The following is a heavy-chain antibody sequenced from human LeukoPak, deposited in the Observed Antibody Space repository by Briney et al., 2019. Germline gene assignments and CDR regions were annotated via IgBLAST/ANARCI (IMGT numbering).Heavy chain of an antibody. V-gene: IGHV1-69*02. Sequence: GASVKVSCKASGGTFSSYTISWVRQAPGQGFEWMGRIIPILGIANYAQKFQGRVTITADKSTSTAYMELSSLRSEDTAVYYCTTYCGGDCYSFLDYWGQGTLVTVSS. CDR3: TTYCGGDCYSFLDY. J-gene: IGHJ4*02. CDR2: IIPILGIA. D-gene: IGHD2-21*02. CDR1: GGTFSSYT.